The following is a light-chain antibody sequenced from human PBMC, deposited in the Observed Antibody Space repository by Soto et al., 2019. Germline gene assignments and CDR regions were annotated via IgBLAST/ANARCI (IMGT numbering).Light chain of an antibody. J-gene: IGKJ1*01. CDR2: GAS. Sequence: EILMTQSPATLSVSPGERATLSCRASQSVSSNLAWYQQSPGQPPRLLFYGASTRATGIPARFSGSGSGTDFTLTIHSLQSEDFAVYYCQQYDNWPWTFGQGTKVDIK. CDR3: QQYDNWPWT. CDR1: QSVSSN. V-gene: IGKV3-15*01.